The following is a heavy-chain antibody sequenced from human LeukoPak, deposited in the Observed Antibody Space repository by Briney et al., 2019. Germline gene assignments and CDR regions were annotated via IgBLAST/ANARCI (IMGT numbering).Heavy chain of an antibody. D-gene: IGHD4-23*01. CDR1: GFVFGDYY. J-gene: IGHJ4*02. V-gene: IGHV3-11*06. CDR3: ARDRADYGGNHYFDY. CDR2: ISSGTINHS. Sequence: GGSLRLSCKASGFVFGDYYMNWIRQAPGKGLECLSYISSGTINHSNYADSVKGRFTISRDNARNSLYLQMNSLRGEDTAVYYCARDRADYGGNHYFDYWGQGTLVTVSS.